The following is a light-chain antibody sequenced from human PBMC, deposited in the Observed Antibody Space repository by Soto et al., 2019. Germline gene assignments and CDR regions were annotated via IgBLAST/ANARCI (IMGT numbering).Light chain of an antibody. Sequence: QSALTQPPSVSRAPAQRFTISCTGSSSNIDAVYDVHWYQQLPGTAPKLLIYGNSNRPLWVPDLVSGSKSDTSASLAWARLQAEDEADYYCQSYDSSRSGYVFGNGTKVTVL. CDR1: SSNIDAVYD. CDR2: GNS. J-gene: IGLJ1*01. V-gene: IGLV1-40*01. CDR3: QSYDSSRSGYV.